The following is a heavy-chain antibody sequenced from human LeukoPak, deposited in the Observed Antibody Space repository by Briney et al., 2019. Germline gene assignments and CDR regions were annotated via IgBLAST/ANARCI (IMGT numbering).Heavy chain of an antibody. CDR1: GYTFTDFY. J-gene: IGHJ5*02. CDR3: ATSTVTHTRDP. CDR2: INPFSGAT. V-gene: IGHV1-2*02. D-gene: IGHD1-1*01. Sequence: ASVRVSCKASGYTFTDFYLNWVRQAPGQGLEWMAWINPFSGATSYAEKFQGRVTMTWDTSISTAYMELLGLRSDDTAVYYCATSTVTHTRDPRGQGTLVTVSS.